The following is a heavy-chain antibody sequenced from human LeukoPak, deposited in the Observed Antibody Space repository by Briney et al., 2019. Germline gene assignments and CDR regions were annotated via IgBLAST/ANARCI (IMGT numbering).Heavy chain of an antibody. CDR2: IYYSGST. Sequence: PSETLSLTCTVSGGSISSYYWSWIRQPPGKGLEWIGYIYYSGSTNYNPSLKSRVTISVDTSKNQFSLKLSSVTAADTAVYYCARSLWFRGDFDYWGQGTPVTVSS. J-gene: IGHJ4*02. D-gene: IGHD3-10*01. CDR3: ARSLWFRGDFDY. V-gene: IGHV4-59*01. CDR1: GGSISSYY.